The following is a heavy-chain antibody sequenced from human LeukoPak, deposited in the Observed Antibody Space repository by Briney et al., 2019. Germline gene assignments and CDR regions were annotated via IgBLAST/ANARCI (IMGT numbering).Heavy chain of an antibody. CDR3: ARGRYSIGWRIDF. V-gene: IGHV3-48*03. D-gene: IGHD6-19*01. Sequence: PGGSLRLSCAASGFTFSSYEMNWVRQAPGKGLEWVSYNTSSGYTKYYADSVKGRFTVSRDNAKNSLFLQMNSLRAEDTAVYYCARGRYSIGWRIDFWGQGTLVTVSS. J-gene: IGHJ4*02. CDR2: NTSSGYTK. CDR1: GFTFSSYE.